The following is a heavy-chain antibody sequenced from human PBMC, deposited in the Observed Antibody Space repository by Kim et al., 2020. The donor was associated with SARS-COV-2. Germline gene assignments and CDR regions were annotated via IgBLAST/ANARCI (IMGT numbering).Heavy chain of an antibody. CDR3: ARVGYSSSASGYYFDY. CDR1: GGSFSGYY. V-gene: IGHV4-34*01. CDR2: INHSGST. D-gene: IGHD6-6*01. Sequence: SETLSLTCAVYGGSFSGYYWSWIRQPPGKGLEWIGEINHSGSTNYNPSLKSRVTISVDTSKNQFSLKLSSVTAADTAVYYCARVGYSSSASGYYFDYWGQGTLVTVSS. J-gene: IGHJ4*02.